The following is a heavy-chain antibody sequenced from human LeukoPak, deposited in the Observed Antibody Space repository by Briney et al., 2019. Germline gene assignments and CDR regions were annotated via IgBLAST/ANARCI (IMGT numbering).Heavy chain of an antibody. CDR1: GFTFSSYA. CDR2: ISGSGGST. Sequence: GGSLRLSCAASGFTFSSYAMSWVRQAPGKGLGWVSAISGSGGSTYYADSVKGRFTISRDNSKNTLYLQMNSLRAEDTAVYYCAREYYYDSSGYCFDYWGQGALVTVSS. D-gene: IGHD3-22*01. J-gene: IGHJ4*02. V-gene: IGHV3-23*01. CDR3: AREYYYDSSGYCFDY.